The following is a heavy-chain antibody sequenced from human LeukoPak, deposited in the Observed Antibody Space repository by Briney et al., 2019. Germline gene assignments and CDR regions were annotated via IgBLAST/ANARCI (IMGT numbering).Heavy chain of an antibody. D-gene: IGHD3-10*01. CDR2: IYSGGST. V-gene: IGHV3-53*01. CDR1: GFTVSSNY. J-gene: IGHJ5*02. Sequence: GGSLRLSCAASGFTVSSNYMSWVRQAPGKGLEWVSVIYSGGSTYYADSVKGRFTVSRDNAKNSLYLQMNSLRAEDTAVYYCARDLSWFGEQGGWFDPWGQGTLVTVSS. CDR3: ARDLSWFGEQGGWFDP.